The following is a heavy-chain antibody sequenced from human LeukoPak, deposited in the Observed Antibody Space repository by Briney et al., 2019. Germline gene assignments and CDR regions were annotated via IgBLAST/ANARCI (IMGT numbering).Heavy chain of an antibody. CDR1: GFTFDDYA. Sequence: GGSLRLSCAASGFTFDDYAMHWVRQAPGKGLEWVSGISWNSGSIGYADSVKGRFTISRDNAKNSLYLQMTSLRAEDTAVYYCARDVPLHCSSTSCYTGLDYWGQGTLVTVSS. CDR2: ISWNSGSI. CDR3: ARDVPLHCSSTSCYTGLDY. D-gene: IGHD2-2*02. J-gene: IGHJ4*02. V-gene: IGHV3-9*01.